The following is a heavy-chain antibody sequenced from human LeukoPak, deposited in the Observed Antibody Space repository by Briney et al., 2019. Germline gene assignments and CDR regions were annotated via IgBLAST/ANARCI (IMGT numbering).Heavy chain of an antibody. CDR2: ISSSSSYI. D-gene: IGHD5-18*01. V-gene: IGHV3-21*01. CDR1: GFIFSSYG. Sequence: GGSLRLSCVGSGFIFSSYGMNWVRQAPGKGLEWVSSISSSSSYIYYADSVKGRFTISRDNAKNSLYLQMNSLRAEDTAVYYCARDLSPPWDSYGQARVPLDYWGQGTLVTVSS. CDR3: ARDLSPPWDSYGQARVPLDY. J-gene: IGHJ4*02.